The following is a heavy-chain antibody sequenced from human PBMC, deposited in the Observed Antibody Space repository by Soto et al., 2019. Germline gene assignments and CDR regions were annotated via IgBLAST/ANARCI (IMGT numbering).Heavy chain of an antibody. CDR1: GFSFGDSA. V-gene: IGHV3-49*03. CDR2: IRSKAYSGTT. CDR3: TRRYSSGWYWFDP. D-gene: IGHD6-19*01. J-gene: IGHJ5*02. Sequence: PVGSLRLSCTASGFSFGDSAMSWFRQAPGKGLEWVGFIRSKAYSGTTEYAASVRGRFTISRDDSKSIAYLQMNSLKTEDTAVYYCTRRYSSGWYWFDPWGQGTLVTVSS.